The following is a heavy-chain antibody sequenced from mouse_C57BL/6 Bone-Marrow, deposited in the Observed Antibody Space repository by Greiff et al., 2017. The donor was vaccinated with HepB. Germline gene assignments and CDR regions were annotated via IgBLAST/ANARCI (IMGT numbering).Heavy chain of an antibody. CDR1: GYSITSGYY. D-gene: IGHD2-4*01. J-gene: IGHJ3*01. Sequence: VQLKESGPGLVKPSQSLSLTCSVTGYSITSGYYWNWIRQFPGNKLEWMGYISYDGSNNYNPSLKNRISITRDTSKNQFFLKLNSVTTEDTATYYCAKRPYYDYGFAYWGQGTLVTVSA. CDR2: ISYDGSN. V-gene: IGHV3-6*01. CDR3: AKRPYYDYGFAY.